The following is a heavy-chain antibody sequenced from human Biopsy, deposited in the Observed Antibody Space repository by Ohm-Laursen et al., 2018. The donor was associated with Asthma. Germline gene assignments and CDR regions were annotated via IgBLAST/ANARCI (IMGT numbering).Heavy chain of an antibody. Sequence: GTLSLTCTVSGGSISSSSYYWGWIRQPPGKGLEWIGSIYYNGRTYYNPSLKSRVTISVDTSKKQLSLQLSSVTAEDTAAYYCARTYYDFLTGQVKDAFGIWGQGTMVTVSS. J-gene: IGHJ3*02. D-gene: IGHD3-9*01. V-gene: IGHV4-39*01. CDR3: ARTYYDFLTGQVKDAFGI. CDR1: GGSISSSSYY. CDR2: IYYNGRT.